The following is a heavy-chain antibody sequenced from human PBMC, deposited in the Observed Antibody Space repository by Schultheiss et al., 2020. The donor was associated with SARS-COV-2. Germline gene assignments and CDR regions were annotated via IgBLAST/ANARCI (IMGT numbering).Heavy chain of an antibody. CDR1: GYTFTGYY. D-gene: IGHD2-15*01. Sequence: ASVKVSCKASGYTFTGYYMHWVRQAPGQGLEWMGRINPNSGGTNYAQKFQGRVTMTRDTSTSTVYMELSSLRSEDTAVYYCAREDSEDCSGGSCHNWFDPWGQGTLVTVSS. CDR3: AREDSEDCSGGSCHNWFDP. J-gene: IGHJ5*02. CDR2: INPNSGGT. V-gene: IGHV1-2*06.